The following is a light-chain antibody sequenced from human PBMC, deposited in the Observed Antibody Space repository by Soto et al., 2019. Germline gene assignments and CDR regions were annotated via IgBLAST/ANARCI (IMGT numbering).Light chain of an antibody. CDR1: QDISNY. CDR2: DAS. V-gene: IGKV1-33*01. Sequence: DIQMTQSPSSLSASDGDRVTITCRASQDISNYLNWYQQRPGKAPKLLIYDASNLERGVPSRFSGTRSGTHFTFAITSLQPEDVATYYCQQSDSLPITFGQGTRLEIK. J-gene: IGKJ5*01. CDR3: QQSDSLPIT.